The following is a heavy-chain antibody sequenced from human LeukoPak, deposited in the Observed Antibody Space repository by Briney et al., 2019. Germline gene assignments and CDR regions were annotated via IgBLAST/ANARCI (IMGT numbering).Heavy chain of an antibody. V-gene: IGHV4-59*06. CDR1: GGSISSYY. J-gene: IGHJ4*02. D-gene: IGHD3-9*01. CDR3: ARESNYDILTGYYPDY. Sequence: SETLSLTCTVSGGSISSYYWTWIRQRPGKGLEWVASISYSGTTYYNPSLKSRITMSADTSKNQFSLDLTSVTAADTAVYYCARESNYDILTGYYPDYWGRGTLVTVSS. CDR2: ISYSGTT.